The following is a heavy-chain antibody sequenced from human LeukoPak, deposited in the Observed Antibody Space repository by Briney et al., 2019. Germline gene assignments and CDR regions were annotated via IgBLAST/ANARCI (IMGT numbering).Heavy chain of an antibody. CDR2: ISGSGGGT. CDR1: GFTFSSYA. J-gene: IGHJ4*02. CDR3: AKDRGGYYDSSGYLDY. Sequence: GGSLRLSCAASGFTFSSYAMSWVRQAPGKGLEWVSAISGSGGGTYYADSVKGRFTISRDNSKNTLYLQMNSLRAEDTAVYYCAKDRGGYYDSSGYLDYWGQGTLVTVSS. D-gene: IGHD3-22*01. V-gene: IGHV3-23*01.